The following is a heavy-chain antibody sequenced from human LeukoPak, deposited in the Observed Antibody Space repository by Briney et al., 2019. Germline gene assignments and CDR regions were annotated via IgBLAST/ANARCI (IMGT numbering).Heavy chain of an antibody. D-gene: IGHD6-19*01. CDR1: GFTFSGSA. V-gene: IGHV3-73*01. CDR3: TRLKVAVAGTYYFDY. J-gene: IGHJ4*02. CDR2: IKSKANSYAT. Sequence: PGGSLRLSCAASGFTFSGSAMHWVRQASGKGLEWVGRIKSKANSYATAYAASVKGRFTISRDDSKNTAYLQMNSLKTEDTAVYYCTRLKVAVAGTYYFDYWGQGTLVTVSS.